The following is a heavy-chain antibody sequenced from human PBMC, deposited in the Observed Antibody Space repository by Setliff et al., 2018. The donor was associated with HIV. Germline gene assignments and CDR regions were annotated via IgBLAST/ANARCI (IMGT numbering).Heavy chain of an antibody. CDR3: ARGNNGYYYDSSGYYH. D-gene: IGHD3-22*01. Sequence: SETLSLTCAVYGGSFSNYYWTWIRQPPGKGLEWLGEINHSGSTNYNPSLKSRVTISVDTSKNHFSLRLSSVTAADTAVYYCARGNNGYYYDSSGYYHWGQGTLVTVSS. V-gene: IGHV4-34*01. CDR1: GGSFSNYY. CDR2: INHSGST. J-gene: IGHJ5*02.